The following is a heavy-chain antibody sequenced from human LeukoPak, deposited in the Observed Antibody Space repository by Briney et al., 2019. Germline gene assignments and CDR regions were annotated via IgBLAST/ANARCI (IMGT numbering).Heavy chain of an antibody. CDR3: ARGNTIIGMVHFDH. D-gene: IGHD3-9*01. J-gene: IGHJ4*02. CDR2: ISSSSSYI. CDR1: GFTFSSYS. Sequence: PGGSLRLSCAVSGFTFSSYSMSWVRQAPGKGLEWVSSISSSSSYIYSADSVKGRFTIYRDNAKNSLFLQMNSLRAEDTAVYYCARGNTIIGMVHFDHWGQGTLVTVSS. V-gene: IGHV3-21*01.